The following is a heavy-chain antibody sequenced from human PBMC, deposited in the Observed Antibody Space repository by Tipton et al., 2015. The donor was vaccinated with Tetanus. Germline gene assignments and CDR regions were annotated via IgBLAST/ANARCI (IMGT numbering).Heavy chain of an antibody. CDR2: IYFSGHT. CDR3: ARIGWLQQNKPAFDI. Sequence: TLSLTCTVSGGSINSYYWSWLRLPPGKALEWIGYIYFSGHTKYSPSLNSRVTMSVDTSNNQFSLRLSSVTAADTAVYYYARIGWLQQNKPAFDIWGQGTQVTVSS. CDR1: GGSINSYY. J-gene: IGHJ4*02. D-gene: IGHD6-19*01. V-gene: IGHV4-59*01.